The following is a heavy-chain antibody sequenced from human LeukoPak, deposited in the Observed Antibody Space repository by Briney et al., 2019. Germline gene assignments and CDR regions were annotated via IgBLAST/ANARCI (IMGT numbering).Heavy chain of an antibody. D-gene: IGHD6-19*01. CDR3: AKAPHFIAVAGTNYYFDY. CDR1: GFTFSSYA. J-gene: IGHJ4*02. V-gene: IGHV3-23*01. CDR2: ISGSGGST. Sequence: GGSLRLSCAASGFTFSSYAMSWVRQAPGKGLEWVSAISGSGGSTYYADSVKGRFTISRDNSKNTLYLQMNSLRAEYTAVYYCAKAPHFIAVAGTNYYFDYWGQGTLVTVSS.